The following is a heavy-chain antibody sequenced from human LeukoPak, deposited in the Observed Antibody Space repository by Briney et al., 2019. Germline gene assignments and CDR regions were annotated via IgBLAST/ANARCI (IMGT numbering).Heavy chain of an antibody. V-gene: IGHV3-74*01. Sequence: GGSLRLSCAVSGFTFSSYWMHWVRQAPGKGLVWVSRIDRDGSRLNYADSVKGRFTISRDNGKNTLFLQMNSLRAEDAAVYYCVRGNDYGGPHYWGQGTLVTVSS. CDR3: VRGNDYGGPHY. D-gene: IGHD4-23*01. J-gene: IGHJ4*02. CDR2: IDRDGSRL. CDR1: GFTFSSYW.